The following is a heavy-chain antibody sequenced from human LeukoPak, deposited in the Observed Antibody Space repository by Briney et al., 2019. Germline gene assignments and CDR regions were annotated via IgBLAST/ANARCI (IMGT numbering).Heavy chain of an antibody. CDR2: FDPEDGET. D-gene: IGHD5-24*01. CDR3: ATYAVATISLGFDY. J-gene: IGHJ4*02. V-gene: IGHV1-24*01. CDR1: GYTLTELS. Sequence: SVKVSCKVSGYTLTELSMHWVRQAPGKGLEWMGGFDPEDGETIYAQKFQGRVTMTEDTSTDTAYMELSSLRSEDTAVYYCATYAVATISLGFDYWGQGTLVTVSS.